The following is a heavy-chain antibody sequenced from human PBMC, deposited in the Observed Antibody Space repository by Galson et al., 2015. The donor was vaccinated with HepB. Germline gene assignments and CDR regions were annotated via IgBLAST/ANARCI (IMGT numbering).Heavy chain of an antibody. J-gene: IGHJ4*02. CDR3: TTDTNFNY. V-gene: IGHV3-15*01. CDR2: IKREAAGGTS. CDR1: GFTFNNAW. Sequence: SLRLSCAASGFTFNNAWMNWVRQGPGKGMEWVGRIKREAAGGTSDFAAPVKGRITISRDDSKNMVYLQMDGLTTEDTAVYYCTTDTNFNYWGQGTLVTVSS. D-gene: IGHD1-1*01.